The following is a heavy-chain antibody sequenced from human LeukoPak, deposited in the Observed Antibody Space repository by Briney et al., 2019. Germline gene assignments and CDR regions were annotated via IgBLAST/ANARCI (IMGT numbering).Heavy chain of an antibody. D-gene: IGHD5-18*01. J-gene: IGHJ4*02. CDR1: GFTFSTFA. CDR3: ARVDSYGFLLDY. CDR2: ISSSSSYI. Sequence: PGGSLRLSCAASGFTFSTFAMHWVRQAPGKGLQWVSSISSSSSYIYYADSVKGRFTISRDNAKNSLYLQMNSLRAEDTAVYYCARVDSYGFLLDYWGQGTLVTVSS. V-gene: IGHV3-21*01.